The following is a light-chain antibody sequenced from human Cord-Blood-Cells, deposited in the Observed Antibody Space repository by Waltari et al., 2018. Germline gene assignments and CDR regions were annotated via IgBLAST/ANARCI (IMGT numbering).Light chain of an antibody. Sequence: EIVLTQSTATLSLSPGERATLPCRASQSVSSYLAWYQQKPGQTPRLLIYDASNRATGIPARFSGSWSGTDFTLTSSSLEPEDFAVYYCQQRSNWPLTFGGGTKVEIK. CDR3: QQRSNWPLT. CDR2: DAS. J-gene: IGKJ4*01. CDR1: QSVSSY. V-gene: IGKV3-11*01.